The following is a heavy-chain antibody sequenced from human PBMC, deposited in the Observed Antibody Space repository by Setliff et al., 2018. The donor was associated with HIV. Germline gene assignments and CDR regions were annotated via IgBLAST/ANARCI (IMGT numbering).Heavy chain of an antibody. CDR2: IYYSGST. D-gene: IGHD5-18*01. CDR3: ARDGGYSYGIGGITYYFDY. J-gene: IGHJ4*02. CDR1: GGSISSYY. V-gene: IGHV4-59*12. Sequence: PSETLSLTCTVSGGSISSYYWSWIRQPPGKGLEWIGYIYYSGSTNYNPSLKSRVTMSIDKSKNQFSLKLSSVTAADTAVYYCARDGGYSYGIGGITYYFDYWGQGTLVTVSS.